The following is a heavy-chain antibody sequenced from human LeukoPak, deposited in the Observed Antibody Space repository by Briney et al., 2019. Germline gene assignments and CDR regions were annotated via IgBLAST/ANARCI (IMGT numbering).Heavy chain of an antibody. CDR3: AGNFYDGSGYPTFDY. CDR2: ISISGFTV. CDR1: GFTFSDYY. J-gene: IGHJ4*02. D-gene: IGHD3-22*01. V-gene: IGHV3-11*04. Sequence: GGSLTLSCTASGFTFSDYYMNWIRQTPEKGLEWVAYISISGFTVYYADSVRGRFTISRDNAENSLYLQMNSLRPEDTAVYYCAGNFYDGSGYPTFDYWGQGALVTVSS.